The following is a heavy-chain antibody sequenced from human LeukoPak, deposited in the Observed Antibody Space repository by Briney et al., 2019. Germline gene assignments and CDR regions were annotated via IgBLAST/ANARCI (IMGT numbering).Heavy chain of an antibody. CDR2: IYYTGTT. J-gene: IGHJ4*02. D-gene: IGHD6-19*01. CDR1: GGSISGYY. Sequence: SETLSLTCTVSGGSISGYYWSWIRQPPGKGLERLGYIYYTGTTDYSPSLKSRVTLSVDTSKNQFSLKLTSVTAADTAVYYCARGSLTVAGYFDHWGQGTLVTVSS. CDR3: ARGSLTVAGYFDH. V-gene: IGHV4-59*01.